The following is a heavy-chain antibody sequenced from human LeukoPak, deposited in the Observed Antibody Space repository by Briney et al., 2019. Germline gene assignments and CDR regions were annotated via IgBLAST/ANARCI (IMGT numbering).Heavy chain of an antibody. CDR3: ARGPLLDIVVVPAAWWFDP. Sequence: PGGSLRLSCAASGFTFSSYSMNWVRQAPGKGLEWVSSISSSSSYIYYADSVKGRFTISRDNAKNSLYLQMNSLRAEDTAVYYCARGPLLDIVVVPAAWWFDPWGQGTLVTVSS. D-gene: IGHD2-2*01. V-gene: IGHV3-21*01. J-gene: IGHJ5*02. CDR1: GFTFSSYS. CDR2: ISSSSSYI.